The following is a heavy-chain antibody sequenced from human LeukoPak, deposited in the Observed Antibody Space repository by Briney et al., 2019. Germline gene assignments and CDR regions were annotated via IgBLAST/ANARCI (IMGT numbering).Heavy chain of an antibody. CDR1: GFTFSSHW. J-gene: IGHJ4*02. D-gene: IGHD6-13*01. V-gene: IGHV3-74*01. Sequence: GGSLRLSCAASGFTFSSHWMHWVRQAPGKGLVWVSRINSDGSATGYADSVKGRFTISRDNAKNTLYLQMNSLRAEDTALCYCARWGINWGQGTLVTVSS. CDR2: INSDGSAT. CDR3: ARWGIN.